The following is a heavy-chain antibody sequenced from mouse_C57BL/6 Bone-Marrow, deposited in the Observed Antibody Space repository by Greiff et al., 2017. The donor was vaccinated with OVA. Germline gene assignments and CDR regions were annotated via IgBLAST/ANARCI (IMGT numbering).Heavy chain of an antibody. CDR2: IDPSDSYT. CDR1: GYTFTSYW. V-gene: IGHV1-59*01. J-gene: IGHJ2*01. Sequence: QVHVKQPGAELVRPGTSVKLSCKASGYTFTSYWMHWVKQRPGQGLEWIGVIDPSDSYTNYNQKFKGKATLTVDTSSSTAYMQLSSLTSEDSAVYYCAREYYYGSSPFDYWGQGTTLTVSS. D-gene: IGHD1-1*01. CDR3: AREYYYGSSPFDY.